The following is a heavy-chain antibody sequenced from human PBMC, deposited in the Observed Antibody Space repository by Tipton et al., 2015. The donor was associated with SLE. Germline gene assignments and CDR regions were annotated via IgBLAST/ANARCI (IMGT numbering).Heavy chain of an antibody. CDR2: VHISGTT. D-gene: IGHD2-2*01. Sequence: TLSLTCAVSGGSITSDTYYWSWIRQPAGKGLEWIGRVHISGTTHYNPSLRSRASISIDTSSNQFSLRLSSVTAADTAVYYCARDQEGYCTRTSCYPMDVWGKGTTVIVSS. CDR3: ARDQEGYCTRTSCYPMDV. V-gene: IGHV4-61*02. CDR1: GGSITSDTYY. J-gene: IGHJ6*03.